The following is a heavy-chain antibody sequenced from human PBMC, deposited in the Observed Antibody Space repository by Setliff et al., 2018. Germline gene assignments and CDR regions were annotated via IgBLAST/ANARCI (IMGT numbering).Heavy chain of an antibody. CDR1: GFTFSTYR. J-gene: IGHJ4*02. CDR3: TRDSNHNWGSGRDY. CDR2: IWGDGGTK. Sequence: PGGSLRLSCAASGFTFSTYRMHWVRQAPGKGLEWVAVIWGDGGTKYHADSVKGRFTISRDNSKNTLYLQMNSLKTEDTAVYYCTRDSNHNWGSGRDYWGQGTLVTVSS. D-gene: IGHD7-27*01. V-gene: IGHV3-33*08.